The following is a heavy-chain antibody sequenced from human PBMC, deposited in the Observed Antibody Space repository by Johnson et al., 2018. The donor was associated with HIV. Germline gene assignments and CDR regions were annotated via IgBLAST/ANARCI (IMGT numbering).Heavy chain of an antibody. Sequence: QEKLVESGGGVVQPGRSLRLSCAASGFTFSTYAIHWVRQAPGKGLEWLALLSYDGINKYYADSVKGRFSISRDNSRNTLYLQMSSLRPEDTAVYFCARVGVSGYDLAAFDIWGQGTMVTVSA. CDR2: LSYDGINK. V-gene: IGHV3-30-3*01. CDR1: GFTFSTYA. J-gene: IGHJ3*02. CDR3: ARVGVSGYDLAAFDI. D-gene: IGHD5-12*01.